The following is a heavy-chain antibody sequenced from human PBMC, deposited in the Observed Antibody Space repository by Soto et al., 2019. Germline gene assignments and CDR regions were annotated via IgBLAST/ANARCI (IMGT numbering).Heavy chain of an antibody. J-gene: IGHJ5*02. CDR3: ASGNYGSGSYYTFDP. V-gene: IGHV4-31*03. D-gene: IGHD3-10*01. CDR2: IYYSGST. CDR1: GGSISSGGYY. Sequence: PSETLSLTCTVSGGSISSGGYYWSWIRQHPGKGLEWIGYIYYSGSTYYNPSLKSRVTISVDTSKNQFSLKLSSVTAADTAVYYCASGNYGSGSYYTFDPWGQGTLVTVSS.